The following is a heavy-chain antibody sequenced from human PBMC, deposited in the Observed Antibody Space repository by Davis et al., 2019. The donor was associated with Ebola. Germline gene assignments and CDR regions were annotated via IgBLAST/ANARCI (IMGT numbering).Heavy chain of an antibody. CDR3: ARGGGQWEVPHYYDY. J-gene: IGHJ4*02. CDR2: INAGNGNT. CDR1: GYTFTSYA. V-gene: IGHV1-3*01. D-gene: IGHD1-26*01. Sequence: SVKVSCKASGYTFTSYAMHWVRQAPGQRLEWMGWINAGNGNTKYSQKFQGRVTITRDTSASTAYMELSSLTSEDAAVYYCARGGGQWEVPHYYDYWGQGTLVTVSS.